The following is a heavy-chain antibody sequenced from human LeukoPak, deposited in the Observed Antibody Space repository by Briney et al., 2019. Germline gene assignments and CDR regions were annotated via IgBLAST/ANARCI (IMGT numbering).Heavy chain of an antibody. Sequence: ASVKVSCKASGYTFTSYDINWVRQAPGQGLEWMGWINPNSGGINYAQKFQGRVTMTRDTSISTAYMELSRLRSDDTAVYYCARVSWRNWFDPWGQGTLVTVSS. V-gene: IGHV1-2*02. CDR1: GYTFTSYD. CDR2: INPNSGGI. CDR3: ARVSWRNWFDP. J-gene: IGHJ5*02.